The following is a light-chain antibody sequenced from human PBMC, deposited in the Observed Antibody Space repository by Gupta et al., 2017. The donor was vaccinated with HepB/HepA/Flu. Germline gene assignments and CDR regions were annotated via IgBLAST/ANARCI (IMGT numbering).Light chain of an antibody. Sequence: DIQMTHSPHSLSASVGDRVTITCLASQTISRYLNWFQHKPGQAPNLLIYAISNLQSGVPSRFSGSGSGTDFTLIISSLQPEDFATYYCQQSDNKPYTFGQGTKMEIK. V-gene: IGKV1-39*01. CDR1: QTISRY. CDR2: AIS. CDR3: QQSDNKPYT. J-gene: IGKJ2*01.